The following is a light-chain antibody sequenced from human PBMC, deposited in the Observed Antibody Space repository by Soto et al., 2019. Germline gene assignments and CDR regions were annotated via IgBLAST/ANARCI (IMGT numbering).Light chain of an antibody. CDR2: DAS. CDR1: QSVSSY. CDR3: QQRSNWPPA. Sequence: EIVLTQSPATLSLSPGERATLSCRASQSVSSYLAWYQQKPGQAPRLLIYDASNRATGIPARFSGSGSGTDYTLTISSLAPEDFAVYYYQQRSNWPPAFGQGTKLEIK. V-gene: IGKV3-11*01. J-gene: IGKJ2*01.